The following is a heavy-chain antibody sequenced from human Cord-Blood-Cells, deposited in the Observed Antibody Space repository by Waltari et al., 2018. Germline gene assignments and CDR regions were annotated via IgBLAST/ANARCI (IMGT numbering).Heavy chain of an antibody. D-gene: IGHD2-8*01. Sequence: QVQLQESGPGLVKPSETLSLTCAVSGYSISSGYYWGWIRQPPGKGLGRIGVIYHSGSTYTNPAFERLVPISVDTPKTKFSLKLSSVTAADTAVYYCVRARRVDEGYCTNGVCWYFDLWGRGTLVTVSS. CDR3: VRARRVDEGYCTNGVCWYFDL. J-gene: IGHJ2*01. V-gene: IGHV4-38-2*01. CDR2: IYHSGST. CDR1: GYSISSGYY.